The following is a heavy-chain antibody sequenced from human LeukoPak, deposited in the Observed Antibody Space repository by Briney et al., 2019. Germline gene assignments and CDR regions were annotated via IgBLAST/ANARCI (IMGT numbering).Heavy chain of an antibody. CDR1: GGSLTSSTYY. CDR3: ARKPSYYYASSGYAHFDY. Sequence: SETLSLTCTVSGGSLTSSTYYWDWIRQHAGEGLEWMGSIYYSGNTYYNPSLKSRVTISVDPSRKQSSLKLSSVTAADTAVYYCARKPSYYYASSGYAHFDYWGQGTLVTVSS. J-gene: IGHJ4*02. CDR2: IYYSGNT. V-gene: IGHV4-39*01. D-gene: IGHD3-22*01.